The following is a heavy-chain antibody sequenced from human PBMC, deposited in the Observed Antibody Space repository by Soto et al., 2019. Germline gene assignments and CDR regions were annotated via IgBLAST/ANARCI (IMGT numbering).Heavy chain of an antibody. J-gene: IGHJ4*02. V-gene: IGHV3-48*02. CDR1: GFTFSSYS. CDR2: ISTTSSSI. Sequence: GGSLRLSCAASGFTFSSYSMNWVRQAPGKGLEWISYISTTSSSIYYADSVKGRFTISRDNAKNSLFLQMNSLRDEDTAVYYCARKGVAFDYWGQGALVTVPS. CDR3: ARKGVAFDY. D-gene: IGHD3-3*01.